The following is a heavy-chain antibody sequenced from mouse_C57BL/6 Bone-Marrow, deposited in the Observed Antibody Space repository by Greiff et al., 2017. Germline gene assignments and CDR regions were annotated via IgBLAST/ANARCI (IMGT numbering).Heavy chain of an antibody. Sequence: QVQLQQSGAELVRPGTSVKVSCKASGYAFTNYLIEWVKQRPGQGLEWIGVINPGSGGTNYNEKFKGKATLTADKSSSTAYMQLSSLTSEDSAVSFCARGGLRRRDWYIDVWGTGTTVTVSS. CDR2: INPGSGGT. V-gene: IGHV1-54*01. CDR3: ARGGLRRRDWYIDV. J-gene: IGHJ1*03. CDR1: GYAFTNYL. D-gene: IGHD2-2*01.